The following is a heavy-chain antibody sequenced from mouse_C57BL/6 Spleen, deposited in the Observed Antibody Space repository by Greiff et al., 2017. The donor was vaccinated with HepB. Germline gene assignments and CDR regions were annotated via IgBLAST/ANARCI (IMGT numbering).Heavy chain of an antibody. D-gene: IGHD1-1*01. CDR3: TRVYYGSSYYFDY. V-gene: IGHV5-9-1*02. CDR2: ISSGGDYI. Sequence: EVHLVESGEGLVKPGGSLKLSCAASGFTFSSYAMYWVRQTPEKRLEWVAYISSGGDYIYYADTVKGRFTISRDNARNTLYLQMSRLKSEDTAMYYCTRVYYGSSYYFDYWGQGTTLTVSS. CDR1: GFTFSSYA. J-gene: IGHJ2*01.